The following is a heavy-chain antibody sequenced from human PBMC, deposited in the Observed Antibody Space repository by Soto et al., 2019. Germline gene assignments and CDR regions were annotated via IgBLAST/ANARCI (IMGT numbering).Heavy chain of an antibody. CDR1: GYTFTSYA. CDR3: ARDVGPGDY. CDR2: INAGNGNT. J-gene: IGHJ4*01. V-gene: IGHV1-3*05. D-gene: IGHD2-2*01. Sequence: QVQLVQSGAEEKKPGASVKVSYKASGYTFTSYAMHWVRQAPGQRLEWMGWINAGNGNTKYSQKFQGRVTISRDTSASTAFMELSSLRSEDTAVYYCARDVGPGDYWGQGTLVTVSS.